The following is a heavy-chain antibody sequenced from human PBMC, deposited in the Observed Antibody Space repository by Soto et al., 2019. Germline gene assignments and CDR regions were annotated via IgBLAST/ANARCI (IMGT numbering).Heavy chain of an antibody. D-gene: IGHD1-1*01. V-gene: IGHV4-34*01. CDR2: INYSGST. Sequence: SETLSLTCAVYGGSFSGYYWSWIRQPPGKGLEWIGEINYSGSTNYNPSLKSRVTISVDTSKNQFSLKLSSVTAADTAVYYCARARSRTTGMDVWGQGTTVTVSS. CDR3: ARARSRTTGMDV. CDR1: GGSFSGYY. J-gene: IGHJ6*02.